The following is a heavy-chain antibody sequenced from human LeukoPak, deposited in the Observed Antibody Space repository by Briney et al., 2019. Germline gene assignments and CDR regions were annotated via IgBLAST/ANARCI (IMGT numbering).Heavy chain of an antibody. CDR2: ISYDGSNK. Sequence: GRSLRLSCAASGFTFSSYAMHWVRQAPGKGLERVAVISYDGSNKYYADSVKGRFTISRDNSKNTLYLQMNSLRAEDTAVYYCARDGGRRGYSGYDGYWGQGTLVTVSS. CDR1: GFTFSSYA. V-gene: IGHV3-30*04. CDR3: ARDGGRRGYSGYDGY. D-gene: IGHD5-12*01. J-gene: IGHJ4*02.